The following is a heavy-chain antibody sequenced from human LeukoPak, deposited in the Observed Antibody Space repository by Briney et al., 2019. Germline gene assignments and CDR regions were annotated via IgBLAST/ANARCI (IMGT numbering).Heavy chain of an antibody. Sequence: GGSLRLSCAASGFTFSNYWMSWVRQAPGKGLEWVANIKQDGSEKYYVDSVKGRFTISRDNAKNSLYLQMNSLRAEDTAVYYCAKSNSDYRIGSVSSDYWGQGTLVAVSS. D-gene: IGHD3-16*01. CDR3: AKSNSDYRIGSVSSDY. CDR2: IKQDGSEK. J-gene: IGHJ4*02. V-gene: IGHV3-7*03. CDR1: GFTFSNYW.